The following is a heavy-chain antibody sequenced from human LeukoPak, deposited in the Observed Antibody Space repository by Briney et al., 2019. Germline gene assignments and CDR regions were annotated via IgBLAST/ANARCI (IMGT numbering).Heavy chain of an antibody. D-gene: IGHD4-23*01. V-gene: IGHV3-30*03. Sequence: GGSLRLSCAASGFTFSSYGMHWVRQAPGKGLEWAAVISYDGSNKYYADSVKGRFTISRDNSKNTLYLQMNSLRAEDTAVYYCQTTVVRKFDYWGQGTLVTVSS. J-gene: IGHJ4*02. CDR2: ISYDGSNK. CDR3: QTTVVRKFDY. CDR1: GFTFSSYG.